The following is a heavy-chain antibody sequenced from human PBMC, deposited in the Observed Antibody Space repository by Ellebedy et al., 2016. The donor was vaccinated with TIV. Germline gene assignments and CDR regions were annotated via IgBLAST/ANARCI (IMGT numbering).Heavy chain of an antibody. V-gene: IGHV4-59*08. CDR1: GGSISSYY. D-gene: IGHD1-26*01. Sequence: MPSETLSLTCTVSGGSISSYYWSWIRQPPGKGLEWIGYIYYSGSTNYNPSLKSRVTISVDTSKNQFSLKLSSVTAADTAVYYCARHLGATGTYYFDYWGQGTLVTVSS. CDR3: ARHLGATGTYYFDY. CDR2: IYYSGST. J-gene: IGHJ4*02.